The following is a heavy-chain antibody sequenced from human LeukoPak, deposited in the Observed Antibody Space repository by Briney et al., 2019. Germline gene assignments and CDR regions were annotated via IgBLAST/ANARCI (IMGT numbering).Heavy chain of an antibody. J-gene: IGHJ4*02. Sequence: GGSLRLSCAASGFTVSSNYMSWVRQAPGKGLEWVSVIYSGGSTYYADSVKGRFTISRDNSKNTLYLQMNSLRAEDTAVYYCARDRSITISNDSFDYWGQGTLVTVSS. D-gene: IGHD3-3*01. CDR2: IYSGGST. CDR1: GFTVSSNY. V-gene: IGHV3-53*05. CDR3: ARDRSITISNDSFDY.